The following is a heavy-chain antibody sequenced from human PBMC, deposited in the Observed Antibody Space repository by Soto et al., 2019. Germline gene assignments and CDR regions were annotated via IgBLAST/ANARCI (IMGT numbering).Heavy chain of an antibody. Sequence: HPGGSLRLSCAASGFTFSSYSMNWVRQAPGKGLEWVSYISSSSSTIYYADSVKGRFTISRDNAKNSLYLQMNSLRDEDTAVYYCAMTQLLWFGELAHFDYWGQGTLVTVSS. CDR1: GFTFSSYS. CDR2: ISSSSSTI. D-gene: IGHD3-10*01. J-gene: IGHJ4*02. V-gene: IGHV3-48*02. CDR3: AMTQLLWFGELAHFDY.